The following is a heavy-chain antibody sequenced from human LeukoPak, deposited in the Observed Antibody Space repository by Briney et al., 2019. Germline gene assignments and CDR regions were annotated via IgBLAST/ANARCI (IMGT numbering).Heavy chain of an antibody. CDR1: GYTFTSYG. Sequence: ASVKVSCKASGYTFTSYGISWVRQAPGQGLEWMGWISAYNGNTNYAQELQGRVTMTRDTSTSTVYMELSSLRSEDTAVYYCAREGDYSGYMNDYWGQGTLVTVSS. CDR2: ISAYNGNT. D-gene: IGHD5-12*01. J-gene: IGHJ4*02. CDR3: AREGDYSGYMNDY. V-gene: IGHV1-18*01.